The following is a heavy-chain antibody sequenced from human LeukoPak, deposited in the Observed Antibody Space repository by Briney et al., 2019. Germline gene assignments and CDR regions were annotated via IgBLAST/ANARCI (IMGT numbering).Heavy chain of an antibody. CDR3: ARELIVVVPLDAFDI. CDR1: GFTFSSYA. J-gene: IGHJ3*02. V-gene: IGHV3-30-3*01. Sequence: PGGSLRLSCAASGFTFSSYAMHWVRQAPGKGLEWVAVISYDGSNKYYADSVKGRFTISRDNSKNTLYLQMNSLRAEDTAVYYCARELIVVVPLDAFDIWGQGTMVTVSS. D-gene: IGHD2-2*01. CDR2: ISYDGSNK.